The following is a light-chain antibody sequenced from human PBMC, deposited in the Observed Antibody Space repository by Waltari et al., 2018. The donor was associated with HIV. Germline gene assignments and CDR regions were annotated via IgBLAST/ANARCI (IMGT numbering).Light chain of an antibody. CDR1: SSNFGNSF. V-gene: IGLV1-51*01. Sequence: QSVLTQPPSVSAAPGQKVTISCSGSSSNFGNSFVSWYQHLPGAAPQPLIYDNNKLPAGISDRFSGSKSGTSATLAITGLQTGDEADYYCGTWDSSLGAGVFGGGTRLTVL. J-gene: IGLJ3*02. CDR3: GTWDSSLGAGV. CDR2: DNN.